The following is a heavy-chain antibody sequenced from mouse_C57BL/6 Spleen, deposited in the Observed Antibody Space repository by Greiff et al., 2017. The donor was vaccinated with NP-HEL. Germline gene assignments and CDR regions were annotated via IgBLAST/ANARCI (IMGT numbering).Heavy chain of an antibody. CDR2: IDPNSGGT. CDR3: ARERYDYDEFAY. J-gene: IGHJ3*01. D-gene: IGHD2-4*01. V-gene: IGHV1-72*01. CDR1: GYTFTSYW. Sequence: QVHVKQPGAELVKPGASVKLSCKASGYTFTSYWMHWVKQRPGRGLEWIGRIDPNSGGTKYNEKFKSKATLTVDKPSSTAYMQLSSLTSEDSAAYYRARERYDYDEFAYWGQGTLVTVSA.